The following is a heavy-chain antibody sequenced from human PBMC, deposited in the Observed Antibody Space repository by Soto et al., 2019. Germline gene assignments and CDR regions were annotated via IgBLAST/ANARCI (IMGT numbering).Heavy chain of an antibody. J-gene: IGHJ4*01. CDR3: ATIRVRGGPLRFED. Sequence: QVQLVQSGAEVRKPGSSVKVSCKTSGGLISKYSFNWVRQAPGQGLEWMGGVLPISGSTDYAQKFQGRLTITADRSRSTVYRELSRLRSDDTANYYCATIRVRGGPLRFEDGGQGMLISVSS. D-gene: IGHD5-12*01. V-gene: IGHV1-69*06. CDR2: VLPISGST. CDR1: GGLISKYS.